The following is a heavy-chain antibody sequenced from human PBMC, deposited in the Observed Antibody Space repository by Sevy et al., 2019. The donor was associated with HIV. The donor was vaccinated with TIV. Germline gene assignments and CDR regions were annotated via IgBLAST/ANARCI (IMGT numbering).Heavy chain of an antibody. V-gene: IGHV3-9*01. J-gene: IGHJ6*02. Sequence: GGSLRLSCAASGFPFNDHAMHWVRQVPGKGLEWVSGVSWNSRNIGYADSVKGRLTISRANANHFLYLELNSLRPEDTAFYYCAKDINRGCDGINCYPYYYYFYGLDVWGQGTTVTVSS. D-gene: IGHD2-21*01. CDR1: GFPFNDHA. CDR3: AKDINRGCDGINCYPYYYYFYGLDV. CDR2: VSWNSRNI.